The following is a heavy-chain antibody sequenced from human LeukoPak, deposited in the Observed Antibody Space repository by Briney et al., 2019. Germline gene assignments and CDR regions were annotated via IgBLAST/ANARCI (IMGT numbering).Heavy chain of an antibody. CDR1: GYTFTGYY. Sequence: ASAKVSCKASGYTFTGYYMHWVRQAPGQGLEWMGWINPNSGGTNYAQKFQGRVTMTRDTSIGTAYMELSRLRSDDTAVYYCARGGTTVVTIGHFDYWGQGTLVTVSS. CDR3: ARGGTTVVTIGHFDY. D-gene: IGHD4-23*01. V-gene: IGHV1-2*02. J-gene: IGHJ4*02. CDR2: INPNSGGT.